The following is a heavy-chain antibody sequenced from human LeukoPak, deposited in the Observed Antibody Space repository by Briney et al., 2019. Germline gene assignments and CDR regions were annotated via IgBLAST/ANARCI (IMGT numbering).Heavy chain of an antibody. V-gene: IGHV4-61*02. J-gene: IGHJ6*03. CDR3: ARAITARYYMDV. D-gene: IGHD1-20*01. CDR2: IYISGST. Sequence: TSQTLSLTCTVSGGSISSGSYYWSSIRQPAGKGLEWIGRIYISGSTNYNPSLKSRVIISVDTSKNQFSLKLSSVTAADTALYYCARAITARYYMDVWGKGTTVTVSS. CDR1: GGSISSGSYY.